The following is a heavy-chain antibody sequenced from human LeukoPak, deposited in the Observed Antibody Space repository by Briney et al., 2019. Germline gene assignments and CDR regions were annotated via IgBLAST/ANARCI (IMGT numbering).Heavy chain of an antibody. J-gene: IGHJ4*02. V-gene: IGHV3-23*01. D-gene: IGHD3-3*01. CDR1: GFTFSTYA. CDR3: VKSDYDFWSGYGY. CDR2: LSGSGGAT. Sequence: GGSLRLSCAASGFTFSTYAMTWVRQAPGKGLEWVSPLSGSGGATYYADSVKGRFTVSGDNSKNTLYLQMRSLRAEDTAVYYCVKSDYDFWSGYGYWGQGTLVTVSS.